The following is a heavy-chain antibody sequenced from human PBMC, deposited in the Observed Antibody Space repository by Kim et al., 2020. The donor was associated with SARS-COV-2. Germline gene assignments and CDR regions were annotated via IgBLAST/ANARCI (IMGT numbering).Heavy chain of an antibody. D-gene: IGHD3-10*01. Sequence: NYHPSLKSRVHISVDPSKNQFSLKLSSVTAADTAVYYCAREREEYNGLFDYWGQGTLVTVSS. V-gene: IGHV4-34*01. J-gene: IGHJ4*02. CDR3: AREREEYNGLFDY.